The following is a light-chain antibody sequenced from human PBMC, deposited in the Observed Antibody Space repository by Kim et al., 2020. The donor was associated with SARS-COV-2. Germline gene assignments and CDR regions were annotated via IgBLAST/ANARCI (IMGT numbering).Light chain of an antibody. J-gene: IGLJ3*02. Sequence: GQSITISWTGTSSDVGGYNYVSWYQQHPGKAPKLMIYDVSNRPSGVSNSFSGSKSGNTASLTISGLQAEDEADYYCSSYTSSSTRVFGGGTQLTV. CDR2: DVS. CDR1: SSDVGGYNY. V-gene: IGLV2-14*03. CDR3: SSYTSSSTRV.